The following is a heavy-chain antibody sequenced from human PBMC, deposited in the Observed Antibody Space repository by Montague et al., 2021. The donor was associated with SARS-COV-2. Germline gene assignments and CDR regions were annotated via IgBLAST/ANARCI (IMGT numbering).Heavy chain of an antibody. Sequence: PALVKPTQTLTLTCTFSGFSLSTPNVGVGWIRQPPGKALEWLALIYSNDDKRYSPSLQSRLTITKDTSKNQVVLSLTNVDPVDTATYHCAHLIRYYDIFTGIPLDYWGQGTQVTVSS. CDR2: IYSNDDK. CDR3: AHLIRYYDIFTGIPLDY. V-gene: IGHV2-5*01. D-gene: IGHD3-9*01. J-gene: IGHJ4*02. CDR1: GFSLSTPNVG.